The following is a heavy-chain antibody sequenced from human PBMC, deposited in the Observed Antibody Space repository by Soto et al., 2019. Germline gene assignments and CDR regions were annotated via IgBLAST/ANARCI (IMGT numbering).Heavy chain of an antibody. V-gene: IGHV1-69*13. CDR3: AKDSDHTYDF. CDR1: GGTFSSYA. CDR2: IIPIFGTT. Sequence: ASVKVSCKASGGTFSSYAISWVRQAPGHGLEWMGGIIPIFGTTNYAQKFQGRVTITADESTSTAYMELRSLKSEDTAVYYCAKDSDHTYDFWGQGTLVTVSS. J-gene: IGHJ4*02.